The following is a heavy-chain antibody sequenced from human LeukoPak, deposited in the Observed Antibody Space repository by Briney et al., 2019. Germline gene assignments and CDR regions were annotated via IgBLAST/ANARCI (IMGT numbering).Heavy chain of an antibody. V-gene: IGHV6-1*01. D-gene: IGHD2/OR15-2a*01. Sequence: SQTLSLTCAISGDSVSSDSATWNWIRQSPSSGLGWLARTYYRSKWYYDFATSVNGRVTVTPDTSKNQVPLRLGSVTPEDTAVYFCARDLLNQFDFWGQGILVTVSS. CDR1: GDSVSSDSAT. CDR3: ARDLLNQFDF. CDR2: TYYRSKWYY. J-gene: IGHJ4*02.